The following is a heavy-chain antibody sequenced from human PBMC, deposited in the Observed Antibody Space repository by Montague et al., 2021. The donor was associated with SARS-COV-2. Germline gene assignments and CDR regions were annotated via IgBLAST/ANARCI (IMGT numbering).Heavy chain of an antibody. Sequence: SETLSLTCTVSGGSISSGSYWGWIRQPPGKGLEWIGTSDHSGITYYSPSLKSGVTISLDTSKNQFSLNLDSVTASDTAMYYCARVISAVAGANFYFDYWGQGTLVTVSS. D-gene: IGHD4/OR15-4a*01. CDR2: SDHSGIT. CDR1: GGSISSGSY. V-gene: IGHV4-38-2*02. J-gene: IGHJ4*02. CDR3: ARVISAVAGANFYFDY.